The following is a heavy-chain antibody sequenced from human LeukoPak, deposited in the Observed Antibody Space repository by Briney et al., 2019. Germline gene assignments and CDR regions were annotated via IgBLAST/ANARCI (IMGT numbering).Heavy chain of an antibody. CDR2: IYTSGST. Sequence: SETLSLTCTVSGGSISSGSYYWSWIRQPAGKGLEWIGRIYTSGSTNYNPSLKSRVTISVDTSKNQFSPKLSSVTAADTAVYYCARARFGELLNFDYWGQGTLVTVSS. J-gene: IGHJ4*02. V-gene: IGHV4-61*02. CDR1: GGSISSGSYY. D-gene: IGHD3-10*01. CDR3: ARARFGELLNFDY.